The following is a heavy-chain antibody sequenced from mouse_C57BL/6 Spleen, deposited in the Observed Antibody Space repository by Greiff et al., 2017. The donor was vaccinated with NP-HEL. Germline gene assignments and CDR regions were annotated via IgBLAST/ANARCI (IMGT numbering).Heavy chain of an antibody. J-gene: IGHJ1*03. Sequence: DVQLQESGAELVRPGASVKLSCTASGFNIKDDYMHWVKQRPEQGLEWIGWIDPENGDTEYASKFQGKATITADTSSNTAYLQLSSLPSEDTAVYYCTFITTVVATEFDVWGTGTTVTVSS. D-gene: IGHD1-1*01. CDR2: IDPENGDT. CDR3: TFITTVVATEFDV. V-gene: IGHV14-4*01. CDR1: GFNIKDDY.